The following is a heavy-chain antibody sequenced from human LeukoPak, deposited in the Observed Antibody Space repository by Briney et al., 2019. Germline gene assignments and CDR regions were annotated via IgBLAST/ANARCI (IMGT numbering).Heavy chain of an antibody. D-gene: IGHD2-15*01. CDR2: IYYSGST. J-gene: IGHJ3*02. CDR3: ARLLSYCSGGSCYYDAFDI. Sequence: PSETLSLTCTVSGGSISSYYWSWIRQPPGKGLEWIGYIYYSGSTNYNPSLKSRVTISVDTSKNLFSLKLSSVTAADTAVYYCARLLSYCSGGSCYYDAFDIWGQGTMVTVSS. CDR1: GGSISSYY. V-gene: IGHV4-59*08.